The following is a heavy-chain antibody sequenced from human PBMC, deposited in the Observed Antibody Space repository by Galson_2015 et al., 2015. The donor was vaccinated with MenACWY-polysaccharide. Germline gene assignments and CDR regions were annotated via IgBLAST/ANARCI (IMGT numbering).Heavy chain of an antibody. D-gene: IGHD3-10*01. CDR3: AREPVGLYGSGWFL. J-gene: IGHJ2*01. CDR2: ISSSSSTI. Sequence: SLRLSCAASGFTFSSYSMNWVRQAPGKGLEWVSYISSSSSTIYYADSVKGRFTISRDNAKNSLYLQMNSLRAEDTAVYYCAREPVGLYGSGWFLWGRGTLVTVSS. V-gene: IGHV3-48*01. CDR1: GFTFSSYS.